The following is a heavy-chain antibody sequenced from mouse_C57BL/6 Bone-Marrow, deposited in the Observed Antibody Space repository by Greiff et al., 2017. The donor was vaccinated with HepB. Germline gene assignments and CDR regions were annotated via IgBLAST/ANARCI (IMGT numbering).Heavy chain of an antibody. Sequence: QVQLQQPGAELVKPGASVKLSCKASGYTFTSYWMHWVKQRPGQGLEWIGMIHPNSGSTNYNEKFKSKATLTVDKSSSTAYMQISSLTSEDSAVYYCARGDSSGLYYFDYWGQGTTLTVSS. V-gene: IGHV1-64*01. J-gene: IGHJ2*01. CDR1: GYTFTSYW. CDR2: IHPNSGST. CDR3: ARGDSSGLYYFDY. D-gene: IGHD3-2*02.